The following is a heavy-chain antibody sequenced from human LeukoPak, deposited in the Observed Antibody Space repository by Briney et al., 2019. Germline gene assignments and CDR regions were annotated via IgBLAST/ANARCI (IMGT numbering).Heavy chain of an antibody. CDR3: TRSGYYNGYDY. D-gene: IGHD3-10*01. J-gene: IGHJ4*02. CDR2: ITPDGSAT. Sequence: GGSLRLSCVASEFTFSGHWMHWVRQVPGKGLVAVSRITPDGSATTYADSVKGRFTISRDNAKNTLYLEMNSLTAEDTALYYCTRSGYYNGYDYWGQGTLVTVSS. V-gene: IGHV3-74*03. CDR1: EFTFSGHW.